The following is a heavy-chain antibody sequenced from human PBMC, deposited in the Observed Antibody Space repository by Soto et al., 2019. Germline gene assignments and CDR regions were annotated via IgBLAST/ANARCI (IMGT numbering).Heavy chain of an antibody. J-gene: IGHJ4*02. CDR1: GGYISSYY. D-gene: IGHD4-17*01. V-gene: IGHV4-59*01. CDR2: FYYNGST. Sequence: SETLSLTCTVSGGYISSYYWSWIRQPPGKGLEWIGYFYYNGSTNYNPSLKSRVSISADTSKNQFSLKLSSVTAADTAVYYCARDDYGDSIDNWGQGTLVTVSS. CDR3: ARDDYGDSIDN.